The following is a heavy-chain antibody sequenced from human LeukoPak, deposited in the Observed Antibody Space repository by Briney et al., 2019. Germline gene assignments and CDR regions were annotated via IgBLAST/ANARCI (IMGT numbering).Heavy chain of an antibody. CDR3: ARDYDFWSGFFAY. V-gene: IGHV3-74*01. CDR2: INSDGSST. J-gene: IGHJ4*02. Sequence: GGSLRLSCAASGFTFSNYWMHWVRQAPGKGLGWVSRINSDGSSTSYADSVKGRFTISRDNAKNTLSLQMNSLRAEDTAVYSCARDYDFWSGFFAYWGQGTLVTVSS. D-gene: IGHD3-3*01. CDR1: GFTFSNYW.